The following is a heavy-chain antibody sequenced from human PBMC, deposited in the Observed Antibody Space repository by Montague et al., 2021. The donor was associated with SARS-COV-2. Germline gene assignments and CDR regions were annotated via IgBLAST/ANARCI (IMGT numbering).Heavy chain of an antibody. D-gene: IGHD6-6*01. CDR2: ISFDGNDR. J-gene: IGHJ5*02. CDR3: ARVAQLLLGNPQNLFDP. V-gene: IGHV3-30-3*01. Sequence: SLRLSCAASGFSLSSYAVHWVRQPPGKGLEWLAVISFDGNDRYYAGSLRGRFTISRDNSKDTLYLQLTDLRSDDTGVYYCARVAQLLLGNPQNLFDPWGQGTLVTVSS. CDR1: GFSLSSYA.